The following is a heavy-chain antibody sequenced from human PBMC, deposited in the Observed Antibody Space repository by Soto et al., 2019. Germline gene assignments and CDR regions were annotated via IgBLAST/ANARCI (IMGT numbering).Heavy chain of an antibody. V-gene: IGHV3-23*01. D-gene: IGHD1-7*01. CDR1: GFTFSVYA. Sequence: LRLSCAASGFTFSVYAMSWVRQAPGKGLEWVSAIGSNGGRTFYADSLRGRFTITRDNSKSALYLQMNNLRAEDTAIYDCAKYSELPYEAYLQQWGQGTLVTVSS. J-gene: IGHJ1*01. CDR3: AKYSELPYEAYLQQ. CDR2: IGSNGGRT.